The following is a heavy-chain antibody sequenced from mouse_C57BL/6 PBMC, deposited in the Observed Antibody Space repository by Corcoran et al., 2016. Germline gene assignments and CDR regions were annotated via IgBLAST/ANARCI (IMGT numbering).Heavy chain of an antibody. Sequence: DVQLQESGPGLVKPSQSLSLTCSVTGYSITSGYYWNWIRQFPGNKLEWMGYISYDGSNNYNPSLKNRISITRDTSKNQFFLKLNSVTTEDTATYYCARRDYYGSSYYFDYWGQGTTLTVSS. CDR2: ISYDGSN. CDR1: GYSITSGYY. J-gene: IGHJ2*01. V-gene: IGHV3-6*01. CDR3: ARRDYYGSSYYFDY. D-gene: IGHD1-1*01.